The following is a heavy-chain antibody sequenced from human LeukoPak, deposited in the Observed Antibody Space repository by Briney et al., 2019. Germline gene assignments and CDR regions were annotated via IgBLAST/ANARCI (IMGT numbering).Heavy chain of an antibody. Sequence: SGPTLVNPTQTLTLTCTFSGFSLSTSGEGVGWIRQPPGKALEWLALLYWDDDERYSPSLKSRLTITKDTSKNQVVLTMTNMDPVDTATYYCARLYYDILTGYYHDASDIWGQGTMVTVSS. D-gene: IGHD3-9*01. J-gene: IGHJ3*02. CDR2: LYWDDDE. CDR1: GFSLSTSGEG. V-gene: IGHV2-5*02. CDR3: ARLYYDILTGYYHDASDI.